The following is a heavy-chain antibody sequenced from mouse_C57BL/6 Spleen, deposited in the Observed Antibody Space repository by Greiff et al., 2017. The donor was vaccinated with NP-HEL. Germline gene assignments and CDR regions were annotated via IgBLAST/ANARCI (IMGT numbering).Heavy chain of an antibody. CDR3: ARSYGSSHWYFDV. Sequence: QVQLKESGPGILQSSQTLSLTCSFSGFSLSTSGMGVSWIRQPSGKGLEWLAHIYWDDDKRYNPSLKSRLTISKDTSSNQVFLKITSVDTADTATYYCARSYGSSHWYFDVWGTGTTVTVSS. CDR1: GFSLSTSGMG. CDR2: IYWDDDK. D-gene: IGHD1-1*01. V-gene: IGHV8-12*01. J-gene: IGHJ1*03.